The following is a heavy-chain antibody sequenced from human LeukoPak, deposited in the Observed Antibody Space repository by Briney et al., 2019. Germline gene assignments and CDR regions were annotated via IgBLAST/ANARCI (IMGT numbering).Heavy chain of an antibody. Sequence: SETLSLTCAVYGGSFSGYYWSWIRQPPGKGLEWIGEINHSGTTNYNPSLRSRVTISVDTSKNQFSLKLSSVTAADTAVYYCSRERVLRYWGQGTLVTVSS. CDR3: SRERVLRY. CDR1: GGSFSGYY. CDR2: INHSGTT. J-gene: IGHJ4*02. V-gene: IGHV4-34*01.